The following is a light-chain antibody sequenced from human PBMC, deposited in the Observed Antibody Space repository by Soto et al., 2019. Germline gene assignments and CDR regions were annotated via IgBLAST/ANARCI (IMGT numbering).Light chain of an antibody. V-gene: IGLV2-14*01. Sequence: QSALTQPASVSGSPGQSITISCTGTSSDLAIYNYVSWYQQQPGKAPKLMIYQVTNRPSGVPDRFSGSKSGTSASLAITGLQAEDEADYYCQSYDSSLSVWVFGGGTKLTVL. CDR2: QVT. J-gene: IGLJ3*02. CDR3: QSYDSSLSVWV. CDR1: SSDLAIYNY.